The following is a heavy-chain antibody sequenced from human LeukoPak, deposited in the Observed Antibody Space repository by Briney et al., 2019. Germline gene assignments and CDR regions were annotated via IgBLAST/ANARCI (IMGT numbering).Heavy chain of an antibody. V-gene: IGHV3-30*02. CDR1: GFAFSSYG. D-gene: IGHD6-13*01. CDR3: AKDRLRGYFDY. J-gene: IGHJ4*02. CDR2: IRYDGSNK. Sequence: GGSLRLSCAASGFAFSSYGMHWVRQAPGKGLEWVAFIRYDGSNKYYADSVKGRFTISRDNSKNALYLQMNSLRAEDTAVYYCAKDRLRGYFDYWGQGTLVTVSS.